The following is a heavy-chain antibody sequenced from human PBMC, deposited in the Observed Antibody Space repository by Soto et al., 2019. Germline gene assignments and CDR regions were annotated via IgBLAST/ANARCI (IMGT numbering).Heavy chain of an antibody. V-gene: IGHV3-23*01. Sequence: EVQLLESGGGLVQPGGSLRLSCAASEFTFSSYAMSWVRQAPGKGLEWVSAISGSGGSTYYADSVKGRFTISRDNSKNTLYLQMNSLRAEDTAVYYCAKSGFLVRGFFDYWGQGTLVTVSS. CDR1: EFTFSSYA. J-gene: IGHJ4*02. D-gene: IGHD3-10*01. CDR3: AKSGFLVRGFFDY. CDR2: ISGSGGST.